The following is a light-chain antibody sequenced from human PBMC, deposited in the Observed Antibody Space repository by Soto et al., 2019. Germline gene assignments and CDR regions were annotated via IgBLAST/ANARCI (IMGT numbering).Light chain of an antibody. CDR2: SAS. CDR3: QQLKTYPYT. CDR1: QDFNKF. Sequence: IQLTQSPSSLSASVGDRVTVTCRASQDFNKFLAWFQQKPGKAPNLLIFSASTLQSAVPSRFSGGGSGTDFTLTIDSLQTEDYATYYSQQLKTYPYTFGQGTKPEIK. V-gene: IGKV1-9*01. J-gene: IGKJ2*01.